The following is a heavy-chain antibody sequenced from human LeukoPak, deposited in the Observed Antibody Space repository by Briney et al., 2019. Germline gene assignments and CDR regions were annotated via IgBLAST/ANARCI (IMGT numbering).Heavy chain of an antibody. V-gene: IGHV1-8*01. CDR1: GYTFASYD. Sequence: ASVKVSCKASGYTFASYDINWVRQATGQGLEWMGWMNPNSGNTGYARKFQGRVTMTRNTSISTAYMELSSLRSEDTAVYYCARTQGLSGITMVRGVIVPFDYWGQGTLVTVSS. J-gene: IGHJ4*02. CDR2: MNPNSGNT. D-gene: IGHD3-10*01. CDR3: ARTQGLSGITMVRGVIVPFDY.